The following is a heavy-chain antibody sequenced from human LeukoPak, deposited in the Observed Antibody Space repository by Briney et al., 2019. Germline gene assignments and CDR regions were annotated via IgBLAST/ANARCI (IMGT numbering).Heavy chain of an antibody. D-gene: IGHD1-20*01. CDR2: VYDSGNI. V-gene: IGHV4-30-4*07. CDR3: ARGPYNWNTVVGSGFDP. CDR1: GGSVKNDGYS. Sequence: PSETLSLTCAVSGGSVKNDGYSWSWIRQSPEKGLEWLGYVYDSGNIYYNPSLQRRATISVEVSKNHFSLELRSVTAADTAVYYCARGPYNWNTVVGSGFDPWGQGTLVIVSS. J-gene: IGHJ5*02.